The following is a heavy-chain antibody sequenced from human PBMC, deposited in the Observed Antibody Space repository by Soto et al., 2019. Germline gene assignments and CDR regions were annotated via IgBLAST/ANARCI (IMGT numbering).Heavy chain of an antibody. J-gene: IGHJ4*02. D-gene: IGHD5-18*01. CDR3: ARDRGVGIQLWLQYYFDY. Sequence: GASVKVSCKASGYTFTGYYMHWVRQAPGQGLEWMGWINPNSGGTNYAQKFQGWVTMTRDTSISTAYMELSRLRSDDTAVYYCARDRGVGIQLWLQYYFDYWGQGTLVTVSS. CDR2: INPNSGGT. V-gene: IGHV1-2*04. CDR1: GYTFTGYY.